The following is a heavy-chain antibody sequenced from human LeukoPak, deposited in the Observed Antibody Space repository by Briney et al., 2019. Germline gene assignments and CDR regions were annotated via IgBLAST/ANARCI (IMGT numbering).Heavy chain of an antibody. J-gene: IGHJ6*02. CDR1: GGSFSGYY. V-gene: IGHV4-34*01. Sequence: SETLSLTCAVYGGSFSGYYWSWIRQPPGKGLEWIGEINHSGSTNYNPSLKSRVTISVDTSKNQFSLKLSSVTAADTAVYYCARGGKKGYYYDSSGSPGDGMDVWGQGTTVTVSS. D-gene: IGHD3-22*01. CDR2: INHSGST. CDR3: ARGGKKGYYYDSSGSPGDGMDV.